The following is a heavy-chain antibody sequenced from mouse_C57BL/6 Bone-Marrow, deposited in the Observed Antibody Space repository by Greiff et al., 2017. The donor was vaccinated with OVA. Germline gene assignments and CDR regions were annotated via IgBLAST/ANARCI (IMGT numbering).Heavy chain of an antibody. CDR2: IYPGDGDT. D-gene: IGHD1-2*01. CDR3: ARHGCYGRSFDV. J-gene: IGHJ1*03. Sequence: VKLMESGPELVKPGASVKISCKASGYAFSSSWMNWVKQRPGKGLEWIGRIYPGDGDTNYNGKFKGKATLTADKSSSTAYMQLSSLTSEDSAVYFCARHGCYGRSFDVWGTGTTVTVSS. V-gene: IGHV1-82*01. CDR1: GYAFSSSW.